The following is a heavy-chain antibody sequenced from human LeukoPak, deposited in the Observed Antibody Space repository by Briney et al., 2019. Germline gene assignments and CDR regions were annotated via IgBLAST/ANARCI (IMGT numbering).Heavy chain of an antibody. V-gene: IGHV1-18*01. D-gene: IGHD6-13*01. CDR2: ISAYNGNT. J-gene: IGHJ6*02. Sequence: ASVKVSCKASGYTFTSYGISWVRQAPGQGLEWMGWISAYNGNTNYAQKLQGRVTMTTDTSTSTAYMELRSLRSDDTAVYYCARDHARTQQLAYYYYYYGMDVWGQGTTVTVSS. CDR3: ARDHARTQQLAYYYYYYGMDV. CDR1: GYTFTSYG.